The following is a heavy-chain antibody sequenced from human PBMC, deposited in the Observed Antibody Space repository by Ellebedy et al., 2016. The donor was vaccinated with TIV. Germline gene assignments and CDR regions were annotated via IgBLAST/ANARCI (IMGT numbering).Heavy chain of an antibody. CDR3: AKGPIAAANANWFDP. D-gene: IGHD6-13*01. CDR1: GFTFRSYA. CDR2: ISYDGGNK. V-gene: IGHV3-30-3*01. J-gene: IGHJ5*02. Sequence: PGGSLRLSCAASGFTFRSYAMHWVRQAPGKGLEWVARISYDGGNKYHADSVKGRFTISRDNSKNTVYLQMNSLRAEDTAVYYCAKGPIAAANANWFDPWGQGTLVTVSS.